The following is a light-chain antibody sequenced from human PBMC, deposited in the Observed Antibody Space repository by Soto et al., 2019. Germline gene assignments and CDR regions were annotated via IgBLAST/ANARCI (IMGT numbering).Light chain of an antibody. CDR3: QQSYSTPIT. J-gene: IGKJ4*01. V-gene: IGKV1-39*01. CDR1: LSIAGY. Sequence: DIQMTQSPSSLSASVGDRVTITCRASLSIAGYLHWYQQSPGKAPKLLIYAASNLQSGVPSRFSGSGSGTDFTLTISSLQPEDFATYYCQQSYSTPITFGGGTKVEIK. CDR2: AAS.